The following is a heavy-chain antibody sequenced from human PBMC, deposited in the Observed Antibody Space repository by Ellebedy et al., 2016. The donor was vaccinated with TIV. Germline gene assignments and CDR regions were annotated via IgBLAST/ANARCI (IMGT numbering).Heavy chain of an antibody. J-gene: IGHJ4*02. CDR3: TRTIQLWSDY. D-gene: IGHD5-18*01. Sequence: PGGSLRLSCTASGFTFGDYAMSWVRQAPGKGLEWVGFIRSKAYGGTTEYAASVKGRFTISRDDSKSIAYLQMNSLKTEDTAVYYCTRTIQLWSDYWGQGTLVTVSS. CDR1: GFTFGDYA. V-gene: IGHV3-49*04. CDR2: IRSKAYGGTT.